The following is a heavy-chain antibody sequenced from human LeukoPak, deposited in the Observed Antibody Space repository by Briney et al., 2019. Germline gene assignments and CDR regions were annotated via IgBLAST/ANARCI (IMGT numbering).Heavy chain of an antibody. CDR3: ARLADMGIAAAPYYFDY. J-gene: IGHJ4*02. CDR2: IYYSGST. CDR1: GGPISSYY. D-gene: IGHD6-13*01. Sequence: SETLSLTCTVSGGPISSYYWSWIRQPPGKGLEWIGYIYYSGSTNYNPSLKSRVTISVDTSKNQFSLKLSSVTAADTAVYYCARLADMGIAAAPYYFDYWGQGTLVTVSS. V-gene: IGHV4-59*08.